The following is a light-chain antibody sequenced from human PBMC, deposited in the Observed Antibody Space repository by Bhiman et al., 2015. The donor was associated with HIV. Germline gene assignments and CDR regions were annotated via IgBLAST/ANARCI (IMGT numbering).Light chain of an antibody. V-gene: IGLV2-14*01. CDR3: SSYISSSTSRFV. J-gene: IGLJ2*01. CDR1: SSDVGGYNS. Sequence: QSALTQPASVSGSPGQSITISCTGTSSDVGGYNSVSWYQQHPGKAPKLMIYDVSKRPSGVSNRFSGSKSGNTASLTISGLQAEDEADYYCSSYISSSTSRFVFGGGTKLTVL. CDR2: DVS.